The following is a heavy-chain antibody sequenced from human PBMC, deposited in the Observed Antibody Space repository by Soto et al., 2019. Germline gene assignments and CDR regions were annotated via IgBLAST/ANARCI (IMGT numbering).Heavy chain of an antibody. V-gene: IGHV3-23*01. CDR1: GFTFSSYA. CDR2: ISGSGGST. CDR3: AKASGYYDSTGYLVPFDY. Sequence: GGSLRLSCAASGFTFSSYAMSWVRQAPGKGLEWVSSISGSGGSTYYADSVKGRFTISRDNFKNTLNLQMNSLRAEDTAVYYCAKASGYYDSTGYLVPFDYWGQGTLVTVSS. D-gene: IGHD3-22*01. J-gene: IGHJ4*02.